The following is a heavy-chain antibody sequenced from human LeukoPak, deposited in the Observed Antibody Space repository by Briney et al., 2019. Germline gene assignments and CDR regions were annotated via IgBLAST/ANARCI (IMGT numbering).Heavy chain of an antibody. CDR3: ARGSRIVPAARVDY. CDR2: INPNSGGT. Sequence: ASVTVSCKASGYTFTGYYMHWVRQAPGQGLEWVGWINPNSGGTNYAQKFQGRVTMTRDTSISTAYMELSRLRSDDTAVYYCARGSRIVPAARVDYWGQGTLVTVSS. D-gene: IGHD2-2*01. CDR1: GYTFTGYY. V-gene: IGHV1-2*02. J-gene: IGHJ4*02.